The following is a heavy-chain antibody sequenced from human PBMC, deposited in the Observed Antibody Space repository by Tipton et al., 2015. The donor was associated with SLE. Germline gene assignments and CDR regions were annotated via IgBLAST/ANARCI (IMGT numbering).Heavy chain of an antibody. V-gene: IGHV4-59*01. CDR2: IYYSGST. D-gene: IGHD2-2*01. CDR3: ARVIPLGYCSSTSCPLFDY. J-gene: IGHJ4*02. CDR1: GGSISSYY. Sequence: LVQSSETLSLTCTVSGGSISSYYWSWIRQPPGKGLEWIGYIYYSGSTNYNPSLKSRVTISVDTSKNQFSLKLSSVTAADTAVYYCARVIPLGYCSSTSCPLFDYWGQGTLVTVSS.